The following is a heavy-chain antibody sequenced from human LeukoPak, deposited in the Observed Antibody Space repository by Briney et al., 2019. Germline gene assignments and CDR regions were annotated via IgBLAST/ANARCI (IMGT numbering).Heavy chain of an antibody. J-gene: IGHJ6*02. D-gene: IGHD3-10*01. CDR2: INPSGGST. V-gene: IGHV1-46*01. CDR3: AREGVPTSYYYGMDV. Sequence: ASVKVSCKASGYTFTSYYMHLVRHGHGQGLEWMGIINPSGGSTSYAQKFQGRVTMTRDTSTSTVYMELSSLRSEDTAVYYCAREGVPTSYYYGMDVWGQGTTVTVS. CDR1: GYTFTSYY.